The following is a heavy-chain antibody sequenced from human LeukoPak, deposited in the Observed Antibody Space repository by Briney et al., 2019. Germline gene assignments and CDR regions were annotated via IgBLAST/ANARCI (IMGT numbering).Heavy chain of an antibody. CDR1: GFTFSIHS. V-gene: IGHV3-21*01. J-gene: IGHJ4*02. Sequence: AGESLRLSCAASGFTFSIHSMNWVRQAPGRGLEWVSSISFSGSDIHYADSVQGRFTISRDNAKNSLHLQMNSLRAEDTAVYYCARDPFDFWGQGTLVTVSS. CDR2: ISFSGSDI. CDR3: ARDPFDF.